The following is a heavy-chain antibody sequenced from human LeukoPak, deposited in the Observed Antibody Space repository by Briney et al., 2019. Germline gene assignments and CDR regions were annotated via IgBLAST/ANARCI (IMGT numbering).Heavy chain of an antibody. CDR1: GFTFSSYA. D-gene: IGHD5-12*01. J-gene: IGHJ6*02. V-gene: IGHV3-30-3*02. CDR3: AKSVDIVATWDPYYYYGMDV. CDR2: ISYDGSNK. Sequence: GGSLRLSCAASGFTFSSYAMHWVRQAPGKGLEWVAVISYDGSNKYYADSVKGRFTISRDNSKNTLYLQMNSLRAEDTAVYYCAKSVDIVATWDPYYYYGMDVWGQGTTVTVSS.